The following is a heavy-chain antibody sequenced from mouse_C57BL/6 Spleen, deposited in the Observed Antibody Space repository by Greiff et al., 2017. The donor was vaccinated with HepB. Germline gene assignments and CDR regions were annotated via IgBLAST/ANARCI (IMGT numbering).Heavy chain of an antibody. CDR3: ARKGVYYGNPYDMDY. CDR2: IYPGGGYT. J-gene: IGHJ4*01. CDR1: GYTFTNYW. Sequence: VQLQESGAELVRPGTSVKMSCKASGYTFTNYWIGWAKQRPGHGLEWIGDIYPGGGYTNYNEKFKGKATLTADKSSSTAYMQFSSLTSEDSAIYYCARKGVYYGNPYDMDYWGQGTSVTVSS. V-gene: IGHV1-63*01. D-gene: IGHD2-1*01.